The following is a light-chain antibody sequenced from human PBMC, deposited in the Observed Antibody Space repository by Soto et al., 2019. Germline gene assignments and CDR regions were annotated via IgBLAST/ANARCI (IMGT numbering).Light chain of an antibody. CDR2: EVA. Sequence: QSALTQPASVSGSPGQSITISCTGTRSDVGGYNYVSWYQQHPGKAPKLMIYEVANRPSGVSNRFSGSKSGNTASLTISGLQAEDGADYYCNSYTTSYSWVFGGGTKLPVL. V-gene: IGLV2-14*01. CDR3: NSYTTSYSWV. J-gene: IGLJ3*02. CDR1: RSDVGGYNY.